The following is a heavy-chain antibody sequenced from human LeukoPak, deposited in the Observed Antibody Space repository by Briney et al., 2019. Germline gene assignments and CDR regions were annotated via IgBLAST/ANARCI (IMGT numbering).Heavy chain of an antibody. CDR2: IYYSGST. CDR3: ARVPNYYDSSFDP. J-gene: IGHJ5*02. V-gene: IGHV4-59*01. D-gene: IGHD3-22*01. Sequence: SETLSLTCTVSGGSISSYYWSWIRQPPGKGLEWIGYIYYSGSTNYNPSLKCRVTISVDTSKNQFSLKLSSVTAADTAVYYCARVPNYYDSSFDPWGQGTLVTVSS. CDR1: GGSISSYY.